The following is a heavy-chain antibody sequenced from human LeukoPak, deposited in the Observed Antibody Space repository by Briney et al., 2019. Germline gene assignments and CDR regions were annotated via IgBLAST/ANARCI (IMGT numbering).Heavy chain of an antibody. V-gene: IGHV3-23*01. Sequence: GGSLRLSCAASGFAFSSYVLSWVRQAPGKGLKWVSAICGSGGATYYADSVKGRFTISRENSKNTLYLQMNSQRADDTAVYYCAKSVGINNYYYYGVDVWGKGTTVTVSS. CDR2: ICGSGGAT. CDR3: AKSVGINNYYYYGVDV. J-gene: IGHJ6*04. D-gene: IGHD1-1*01. CDR1: GFAFSSYV.